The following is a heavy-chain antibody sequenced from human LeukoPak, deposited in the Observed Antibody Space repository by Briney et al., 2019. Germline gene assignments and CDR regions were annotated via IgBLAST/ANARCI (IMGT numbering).Heavy chain of an antibody. CDR3: ARAETTVTTPFDY. CDR2: IIPILGIA. CDR1: GYTFTGYY. V-gene: IGHV1-69*04. D-gene: IGHD4-17*01. J-gene: IGHJ4*02. Sequence: GASVKVSCKASGYTFTGYYMHWVRQAPGQGLEWMGRIIPILGIANYAQKFQGRVTITADKSTSTAYMELSSLRSEDTAVYYCARAETTVTTPFDYWGQGTLVTVSS.